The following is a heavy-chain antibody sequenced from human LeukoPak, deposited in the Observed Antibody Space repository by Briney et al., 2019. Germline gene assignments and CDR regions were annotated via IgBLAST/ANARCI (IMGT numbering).Heavy chain of an antibody. J-gene: IGHJ4*02. CDR3: AKDPFDY. Sequence: PGRSLRLSCAASGSTFSSYGMHWVRQAPGKGLEWVAVISYDGSNKYYADSVKGRFTISRDNSKSTLYLQMNSLRAEDTAVYYCAKDPFDYWGQGTLVTVSS. V-gene: IGHV3-30*18. CDR2: ISYDGSNK. CDR1: GSTFSSYG.